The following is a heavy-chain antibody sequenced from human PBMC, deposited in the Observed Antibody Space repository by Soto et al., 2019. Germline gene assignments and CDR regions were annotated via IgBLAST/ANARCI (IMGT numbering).Heavy chain of an antibody. CDR1: VFSFSTYG. CDR3: TTSGEDYSDGYYLYYLDH. J-gene: IGHJ4*02. V-gene: IGHV3-30*03. Sequence: PGGSLRLSCASSVFSFSTYGMPCVRHSPGKWPEWVAVITYDGNNKYYGDSVKGRFTISRDNSKNTLYLQMNSLRAEDTAVYYCTTSGEDYSDGYYLYYLDHWGQGTLVTVSS. D-gene: IGHD3-22*01. CDR2: ITYDGNNK.